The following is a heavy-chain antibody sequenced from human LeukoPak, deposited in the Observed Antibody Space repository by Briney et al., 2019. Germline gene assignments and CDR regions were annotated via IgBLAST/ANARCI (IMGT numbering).Heavy chain of an antibody. CDR1: GFTVSSNY. Sequence: PGGSLRLSCAASGFTVSSNYMSWVRQAPGKGLEWVSVIYSGGSTYYADSVKGRFTISRDNSKNTLYLQMNSLRAEDTAVYYCARDMYYYDSSGYPNAFDIWGQGTMVTVSS. V-gene: IGHV3-53*01. D-gene: IGHD3-22*01. J-gene: IGHJ3*02. CDR2: IYSGGST. CDR3: ARDMYYYDSSGYPNAFDI.